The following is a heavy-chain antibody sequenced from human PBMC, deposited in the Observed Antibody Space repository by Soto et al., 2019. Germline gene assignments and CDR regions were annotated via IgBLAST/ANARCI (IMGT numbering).Heavy chain of an antibody. D-gene: IGHD3-16*01. Sequence: EVQLVESGGGLVQPGRSLRLSCAASGFSAGDYGMTWFRQAPGKGLEWVGFIRSKAYGGTTEYVASVIGRFTISRDDSTNIAYLHMNSLQTDDTGVYYCTRAPVPFGAFDVWGQGTMVTVSS. CDR3: TRAPVPFGAFDV. CDR2: IRSKAYGGTT. V-gene: IGHV3-49*03. J-gene: IGHJ3*01. CDR1: GFSAGDYG.